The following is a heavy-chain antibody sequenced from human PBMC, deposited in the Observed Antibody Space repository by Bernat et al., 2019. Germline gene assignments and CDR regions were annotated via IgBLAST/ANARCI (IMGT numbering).Heavy chain of an antibody. Sequence: EVQLVESGGGVVQPGGSLRLSCAASGFTLDDYAMHWVRQAPGKGLEWVSLISGDGGSTYYADSVKGRFTISRDNSKNSLYLQMNSLRTEDTALYYCATTTTVTSAEYFQHWGQGTLVTVSS. CDR2: ISGDGGST. CDR3: ATTTTVTSAEYFQH. CDR1: GFTLDDYA. D-gene: IGHD4-17*01. V-gene: IGHV3-43*02. J-gene: IGHJ1*01.